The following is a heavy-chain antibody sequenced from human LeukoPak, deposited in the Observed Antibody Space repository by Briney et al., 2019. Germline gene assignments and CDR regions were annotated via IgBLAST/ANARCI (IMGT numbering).Heavy chain of an antibody. V-gene: IGHV4-59*01. J-gene: IGHJ5*02. CDR3: ARLDNWFDP. CDR1: GGSISGYY. CDR2: IYSSGST. Sequence: SETLSLTCTVSGGSISGYYWSWIRQPPGKGLEWIGRIYSSGSTNYNPSLKSRVTISVDTSKNQFSLKLTSVTAADTAMYYCARLDNWFDPSGQGTLVTVSS.